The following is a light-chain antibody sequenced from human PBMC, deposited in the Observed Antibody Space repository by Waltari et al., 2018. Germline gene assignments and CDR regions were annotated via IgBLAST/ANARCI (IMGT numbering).Light chain of an antibody. CDR1: QSVNSN. CDR3: QQYNNWPPGS. CDR2: AAS. Sequence: EIVMTQSPATLSVSPGERATLSCRASQSVNSNLAWYQQKPDQAPRLLISAASTRATGIPARFSGSGSWTEFTLTISSLQSEYFSVYYCQQYNNWPPGSFGPGTTVDIK. J-gene: IGKJ3*01. V-gene: IGKV3-15*01.